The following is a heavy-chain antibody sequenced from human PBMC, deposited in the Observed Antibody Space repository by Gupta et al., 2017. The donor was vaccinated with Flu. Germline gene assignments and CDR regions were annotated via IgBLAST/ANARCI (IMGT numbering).Heavy chain of an antibody. J-gene: IGHJ6*02. CDR3: AKDWKWNYNNYGMNV. Sequence: QAPGKGLEWVAVISYDGSNKYYADSVKGRFTISRDNSKDTLYLQMNSLRTEDTAVYYCAKDWKWNYNNYGMNVWGQGTTVTVSS. CDR2: ISYDGSNK. D-gene: IGHD1-7*01. V-gene: IGHV3-30*18.